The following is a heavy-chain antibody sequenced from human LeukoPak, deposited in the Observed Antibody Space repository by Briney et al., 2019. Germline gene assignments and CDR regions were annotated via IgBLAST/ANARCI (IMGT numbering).Heavy chain of an antibody. CDR1: GGSFSGYY. D-gene: IGHD3-22*01. CDR2: INHSGST. Sequence: SETLSLTCAVYGGSFSGYYWSWIRQPPGKGLEWIGEINHSGSTNYNPSLKSRVTISVDTSKNQFSLKLSSVTAADTAVYYCARGRGYYDSSGYYLIKPKFDYWAREPWSPSPQ. V-gene: IGHV4-34*01. J-gene: IGHJ4*02. CDR3: ARGRGYYDSSGYYLIKPKFDY.